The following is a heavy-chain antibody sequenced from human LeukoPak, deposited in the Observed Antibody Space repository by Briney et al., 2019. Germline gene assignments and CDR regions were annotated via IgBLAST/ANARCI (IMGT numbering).Heavy chain of an antibody. Sequence: GGSLRLSCAASGFTFSNAWMSWVRQAPGKGLEWVGRIKSKTDGGTTDYAAPVKGRFTISRDDSKNTLYLQMNSLRAEDTAVYYCARGPSGYHNTGGQGTLVTVSS. CDR2: IKSKTDGGTT. CDR1: GFTFSNAW. V-gene: IGHV3-15*01. J-gene: IGHJ4*02. D-gene: IGHD5-12*01. CDR3: ARGPSGYHNT.